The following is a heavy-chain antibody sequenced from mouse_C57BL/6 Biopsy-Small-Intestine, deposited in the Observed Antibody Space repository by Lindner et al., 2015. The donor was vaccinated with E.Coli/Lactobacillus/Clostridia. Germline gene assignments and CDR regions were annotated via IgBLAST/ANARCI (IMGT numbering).Heavy chain of an antibody. CDR2: IDPENGDT. CDR1: GFNIKDDY. J-gene: IGHJ3*01. CDR3: TLSSYGFAY. Sequence: VQLQESGAELVRPGASVKLSCTASGFNIKDDYMHWVKQRPEQGLEWIGWIDPENGDTEYASKFQGKATITADTSSNTAYLQLSSLTSEDTAVYYCTLSSYGFAYWGQGTLVTVSA. D-gene: IGHD1-1*01. V-gene: IGHV14-4*01.